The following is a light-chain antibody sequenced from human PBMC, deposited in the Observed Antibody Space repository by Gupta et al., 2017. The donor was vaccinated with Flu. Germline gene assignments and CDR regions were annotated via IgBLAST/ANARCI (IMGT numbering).Light chain of an antibody. CDR3: SAWDSSLSAWV. CDR1: GNNVGYQG. V-gene: IGLV10-54*04. Sequence: TAKINCTGNGNNVGYQGAAWLQQHQAPPPNLLSYRNNNRPSGISERFSASRSGTTASLTITGLQPEDEADYYCSAWDSSLSAWVFGGGTKLTVL. J-gene: IGLJ3*02. CDR2: RNN.